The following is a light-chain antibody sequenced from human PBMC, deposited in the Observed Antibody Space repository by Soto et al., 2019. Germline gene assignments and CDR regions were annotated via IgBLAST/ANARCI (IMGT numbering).Light chain of an antibody. CDR1: QSISSN. CDR3: QQYNNWPPLT. V-gene: IGKV3-15*01. J-gene: IGKJ4*01. Sequence: EVVMTQSPATLSVSPGEGASLSCRASQSISSNLAWYQHKPGQAPWLLIYGASTMATGIPARFSGTGSGTEFTLTISSLQSEDFAVYYCQQYNNWPPLTFGGGTKVEIK. CDR2: GAS.